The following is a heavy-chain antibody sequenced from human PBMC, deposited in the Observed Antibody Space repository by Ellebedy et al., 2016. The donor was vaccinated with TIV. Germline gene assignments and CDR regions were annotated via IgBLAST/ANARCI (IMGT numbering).Heavy chain of an antibody. CDR2: IINNGDRT. V-gene: IGHV3-64*04. Sequence: GESLKISCSASGFTFSTYAMHWVRQAPGKGLEYVSAIINNGDRTYYADSVKGRFTISRDNSKNTLYLQVNSLRAEDTAVYYCAKGGGWLYYFDYWGHGTLVTVSS. CDR1: GFTFSTYA. CDR3: AKGGGWLYYFDY. D-gene: IGHD6-19*01. J-gene: IGHJ4*01.